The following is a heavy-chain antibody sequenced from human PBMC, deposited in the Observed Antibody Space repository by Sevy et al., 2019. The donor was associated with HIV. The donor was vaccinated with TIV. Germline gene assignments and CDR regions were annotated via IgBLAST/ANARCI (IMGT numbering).Heavy chain of an antibody. D-gene: IGHD2-2*01. CDR2: INESGIT. Sequence: SETLSLTCAVHDGSFSGYYWNWIHQLPGKGLEWIGEINESGITYYNPSLKSRVTISVDTSKKQFSLKLNSVTAVDSVVYFCARSPPVVVVPGAPSWFDPWGQGTLVTVSS. J-gene: IGHJ5*02. V-gene: IGHV4-34*01. CDR3: ARSPPVVVVPGAPSWFDP. CDR1: DGSFSGYY.